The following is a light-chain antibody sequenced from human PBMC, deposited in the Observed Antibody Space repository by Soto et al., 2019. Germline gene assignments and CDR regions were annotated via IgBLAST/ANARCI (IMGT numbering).Light chain of an antibody. CDR2: WAS. V-gene: IGKV4-1*01. CDR3: QQYYSTPPPWT. Sequence: DIVMTQSPDSLAVSLGERATINCKSSQSVLYSSNNKNYLAWYQQKPGQPPKLLIYWASTRESGVPDRFSGSGSVRDFTLTISSRHGEDVAVAYCQQYYSTPPPWTFGQGTKVEIK. J-gene: IGKJ1*01. CDR1: QSVLYSSNNKNY.